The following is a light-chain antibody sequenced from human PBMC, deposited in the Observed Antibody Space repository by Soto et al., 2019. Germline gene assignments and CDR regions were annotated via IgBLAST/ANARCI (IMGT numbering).Light chain of an antibody. CDR2: AAS. Sequence: DIQMTQSPSSLSASVGDRVTITCRASQSISNYLNWYQQKPGKAPKLLIYAASSLQRGVPSRFSGSGSGTDFTLTISSLQPEDVATYYCQQSYSTPSTFGQGTKVEIK. V-gene: IGKV1-39*01. CDR1: QSISNY. J-gene: IGKJ1*01. CDR3: QQSYSTPST.